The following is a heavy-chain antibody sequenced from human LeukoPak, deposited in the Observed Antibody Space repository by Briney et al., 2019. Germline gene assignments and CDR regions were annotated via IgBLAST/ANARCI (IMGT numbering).Heavy chain of an antibody. CDR1: GYTFTSYY. CDR3: ASSRIQNYYYYGMDV. V-gene: IGHV1-46*01. J-gene: IGHJ6*02. Sequence: GASVKVSCQASGYTFTSYYMHWVRQAPGQGLEWMGIINPSGGSTSYAQKFQGRVTMTRDTSTSTVYMELSSLRYEDTAVYYCASSRIQNYYYYGMDVWGQGTTVTVSS. CDR2: INPSGGST. D-gene: IGHD5-18*01.